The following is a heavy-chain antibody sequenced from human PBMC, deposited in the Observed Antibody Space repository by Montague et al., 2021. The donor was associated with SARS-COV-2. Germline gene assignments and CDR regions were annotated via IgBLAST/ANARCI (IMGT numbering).Heavy chain of an antibody. CDR2: FYYSLNT. J-gene: IGHJ4*02. V-gene: IGHV4-59*01. D-gene: IGHD3-16*01. Sequence: SETLSLTCTVSGGSISTYYWNWIRQSPGKGLEWLGYFYYSLNTNYNPSLKGRLTISVDTSENQVSLNLRSVTAAGTAVYYCARDSFEAPLFFDYWGQGILVTVSS. CDR1: GGSISTYY. CDR3: ARDSFEAPLFFDY.